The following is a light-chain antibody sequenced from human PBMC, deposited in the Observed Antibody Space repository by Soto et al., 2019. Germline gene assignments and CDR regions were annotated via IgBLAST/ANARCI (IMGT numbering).Light chain of an antibody. CDR1: SSNIGNNY. Sequence: QSVLTQPPSVSAAPGQKVTISCSGSSSNIGNNYVSWYQQLPGTAPKLLIYENNKRPSGIPDRFSGSKSGTSATLGITGLQTVDEADYYCGTWDSSLSAVFGGGTQLTVL. CDR3: GTWDSSLSAV. CDR2: ENN. J-gene: IGLJ3*02. V-gene: IGLV1-51*02.